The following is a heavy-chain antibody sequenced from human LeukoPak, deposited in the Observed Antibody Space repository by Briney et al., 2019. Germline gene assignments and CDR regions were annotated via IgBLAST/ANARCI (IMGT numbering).Heavy chain of an antibody. D-gene: IGHD3-22*01. CDR2: IKQDGSEK. Sequence: GSLRLSCAASGFTFSSYWMSWVRQAPGKGLEWVANIKQDGSEKYYVDSVKGRFTISRDSAKNSLYLQMNSLRAEDTAVYYCARVFWETVNTGYYSDFWGQGTLVTVSS. CDR1: GFTFSSYW. J-gene: IGHJ4*02. V-gene: IGHV3-7*01. CDR3: ARVFWETVNTGYYSDF.